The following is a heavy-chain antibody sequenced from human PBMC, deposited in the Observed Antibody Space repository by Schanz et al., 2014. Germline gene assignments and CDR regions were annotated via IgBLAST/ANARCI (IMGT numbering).Heavy chain of an antibody. CDR1: GFTFDDYT. J-gene: IGHJ4*02. CDR2: ISWDGGST. V-gene: IGHV3-43*01. CDR3: AKDPSAACGIVGATTREYYFDF. Sequence: EAQLVESGGVVVQPGGSLRLSCAASGFTFDDYTMHWVRQAPGKGLEWAALISWDGGSTYYADSVKGRFTISRDNSKTSLYLQMNSLRTEDTALYYCAKDPSAACGIVGATTREYYFDFWGQGTLVTVSS. D-gene: IGHD1-26*01.